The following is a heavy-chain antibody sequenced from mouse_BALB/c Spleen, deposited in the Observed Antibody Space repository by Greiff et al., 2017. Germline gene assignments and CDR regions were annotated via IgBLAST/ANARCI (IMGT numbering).Heavy chain of an antibody. CDR2: INPSSGYT. V-gene: IGHV1-4*02. Sequence: VQLQQSAAELARPGASVKMSCKASGYTFTSYTMHWVKQRPGQGLEWIGYINPSSGYTEYNQKFKDKTTLTADKSSSTAYMQLSSLTSEDSAVYYCARSDSSGYFDYWGQGTTLTVSS. J-gene: IGHJ2*01. CDR1: GYTFTSYT. CDR3: ARSDSSGYFDY. D-gene: IGHD3-2*01.